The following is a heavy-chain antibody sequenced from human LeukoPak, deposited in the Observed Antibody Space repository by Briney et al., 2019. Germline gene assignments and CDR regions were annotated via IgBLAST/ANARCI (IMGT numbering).Heavy chain of an antibody. V-gene: IGHV5-51*01. D-gene: IGHD4-23*01. CDR1: GYSFTNYW. CDR3: AVSVVTSAFDI. CDR2: IYPGDSDT. J-gene: IGHJ3*02. Sequence: GESLKISSKGSGYSFTNYWIGCVRQMPGKGLEWMGIIYPGDSDTRYSPSFQGQVTISAHKAISTAYLQWSSLKASDTAMYYCAVSVVTSAFDIWGQGTMVTVSS.